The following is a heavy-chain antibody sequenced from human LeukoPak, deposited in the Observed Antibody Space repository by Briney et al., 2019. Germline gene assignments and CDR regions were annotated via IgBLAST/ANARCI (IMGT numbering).Heavy chain of an antibody. CDR1: GGSFSGYY. Sequence: PSETLSLTCAVYGGSFSGYYWSWIRQPPGKGLEWIGEINHSGSTNYNPSLKSRVTISVDTSKNQFSLKLSSVTAEDTAVYYCARDRDPYSLSLSFGELFLDYWGLGTLVTVSS. V-gene: IGHV4-34*01. CDR3: ARDRDPYSLSLSFGELFLDY. J-gene: IGHJ4*02. D-gene: IGHD3-10*01. CDR2: INHSGST.